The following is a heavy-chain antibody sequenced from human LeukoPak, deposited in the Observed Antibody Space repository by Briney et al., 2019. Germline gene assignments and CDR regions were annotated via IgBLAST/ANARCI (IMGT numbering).Heavy chain of an antibody. D-gene: IGHD1-26*01. CDR1: GFTFSSYA. CDR2: ISGGGDST. CDR3: AKVLGSYWAFDI. Sequence: GGSLRLSCAASGFTFSSYAMTWVRQAPGKGLEWVSAISGGGDSTYYADSVKGRFTISRDNSKNTLYLQMNSLRAEDTAVYYCAKVLGSYWAFDIWGQGTMVTIFS. J-gene: IGHJ3*02. V-gene: IGHV3-23*01.